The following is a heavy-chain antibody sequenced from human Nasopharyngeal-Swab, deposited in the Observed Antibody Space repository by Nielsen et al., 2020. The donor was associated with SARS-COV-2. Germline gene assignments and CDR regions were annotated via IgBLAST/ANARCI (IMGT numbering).Heavy chain of an antibody. D-gene: IGHD3-3*01. J-gene: IGHJ6*03. CDR3: AREDDFWSGSTDYYYYYYIDV. CDR2: ISSSSSYI. Sequence: WIRQPPGKGLEWVSSISSSSSYIYYADSVKGRFTISRDNAKNSLYLQMNSLRAEDTAVYYCAREDDFWSGSTDYYYYYYIDVWGKGTTVTVSS. V-gene: IGHV3-21*01.